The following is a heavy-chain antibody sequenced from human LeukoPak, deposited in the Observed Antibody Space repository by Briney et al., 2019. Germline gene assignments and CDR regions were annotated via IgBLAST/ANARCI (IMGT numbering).Heavy chain of an antibody. D-gene: IGHD3-16*02. Sequence: GGSLRLSCEASGFTFTSSGMHWVRQAPGKGLEWVAVIWYDGSNKNYADSVKGRFTISRDNSKNTLYLQMNSLRAEDTAVYYCARADDYVWGSYRLRYFDYWGQGTLVTVSS. V-gene: IGHV3-33*01. CDR1: GFTFTSSG. CDR2: IWYDGSNK. J-gene: IGHJ4*02. CDR3: ARADDYVWGSYRLRYFDY.